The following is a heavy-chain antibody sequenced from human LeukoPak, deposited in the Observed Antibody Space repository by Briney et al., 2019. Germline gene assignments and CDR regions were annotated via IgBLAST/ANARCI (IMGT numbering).Heavy chain of an antibody. D-gene: IGHD5-24*01. Sequence: SETLSLTCTVSGGSISSDDYCWNWIRQHPGKGLEWIGYIYYSGSTYYNPSLKSRVALSVDTSKNQFSLKLSSLTAADTAVYYCAKSREEIRGLDAFDIWGQGTMVTVSS. CDR3: AKSREEIRGLDAFDI. V-gene: IGHV4-31*03. CDR1: GGSISSDDYC. CDR2: IYYSGST. J-gene: IGHJ3*02.